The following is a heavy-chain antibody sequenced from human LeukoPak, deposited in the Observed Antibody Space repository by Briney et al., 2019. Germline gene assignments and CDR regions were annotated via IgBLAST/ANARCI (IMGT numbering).Heavy chain of an antibody. CDR1: GFTFSTYR. CDR3: ARACGVSSGHAGDY. V-gene: IGHV3-74*01. CDR2: INSDGSIT. J-gene: IGHJ4*02. Sequence: GGSLRLSCTASGFTFSTYRMHWVRHAPGKGLVWVSRINSDGSITYYADSVKGRFTVSRDSAKNTLYLQMNSLRAEDTAVYYCARACGVSSGHAGDYWGEGNLVSVSS. D-gene: IGHD2-21*01.